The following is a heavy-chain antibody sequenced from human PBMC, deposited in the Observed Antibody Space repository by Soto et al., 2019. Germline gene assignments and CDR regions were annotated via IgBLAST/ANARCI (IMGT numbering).Heavy chain of an antibody. CDR3: TGARYSSPLI. D-gene: IGHD4-4*01. Sequence: QLQELAPRLVKPSATLSLPSTASGGSISSGDYYWGWVRQPPGKVLEGIGSSYHTGTAYYNPSLKCRLSVSGDRSENPFALRLNYVTVTDTAVYYGTGARYSSPLIWGQRTLVTVSS. CDR2: SYHTGTA. CDR1: GGSISSGDYY. V-gene: IGHV4-39*01. J-gene: IGHJ4*02.